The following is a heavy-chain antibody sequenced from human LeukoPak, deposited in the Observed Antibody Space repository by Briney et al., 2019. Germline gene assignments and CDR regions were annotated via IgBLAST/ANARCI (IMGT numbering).Heavy chain of an antibody. CDR3: ARAYLVPAAPLDY. Sequence: PGGSLRLSCAASGFTFSDYYMSWIRQAPGKGLEWVPYISSSGSTIYYADSVKGRFTISRDNAKNSLYLQMNSLRAEDTAVYYCARAYLVPAAPLDYWGQGTLVTVSS. V-gene: IGHV3-11*01. CDR1: GFTFSDYY. J-gene: IGHJ4*02. D-gene: IGHD2-2*01. CDR2: ISSSGSTI.